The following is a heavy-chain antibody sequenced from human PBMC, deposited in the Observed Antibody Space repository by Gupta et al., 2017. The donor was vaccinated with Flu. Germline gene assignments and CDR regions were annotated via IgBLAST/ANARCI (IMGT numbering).Heavy chain of an antibody. V-gene: IGHV1-69*01. J-gene: IGHJ6*02. CDR2: IIPIFGTA. CDR1: GGTFSSYA. Sequence: QVQLVQSGAEVKKPGSSVKVSCKASGGTFSSYAISWVRQAPGQGLEWMGGIIPIFGTANYAQKFQGRVTITADESTSTAYMELSSLRSEDTAVYYCASRSYELPTPTYYYYGMDVWGQGTTVTVSS. CDR3: ASRSYELPTPTYYYYGMDV. D-gene: IGHD1-7*01.